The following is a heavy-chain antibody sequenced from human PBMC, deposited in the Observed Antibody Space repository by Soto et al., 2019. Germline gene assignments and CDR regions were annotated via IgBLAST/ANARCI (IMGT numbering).Heavy chain of an antibody. V-gene: IGHV3-30*18. CDR2: ISYDGSNK. D-gene: IGHD6-13*01. J-gene: IGHJ4*02. Sequence: QVQLVESGGGVVQPGRSLRLSCAASGFTFSSYGMHWVRQAPGMGLEWVAVISYDGSNKYYADSVKGRFTISRDNSKNTLYLQMNSLRAEDTAVYYCAKALGRSELVPHYFDYWGQGTLVTVSS. CDR1: GFTFSSYG. CDR3: AKALGRSELVPHYFDY.